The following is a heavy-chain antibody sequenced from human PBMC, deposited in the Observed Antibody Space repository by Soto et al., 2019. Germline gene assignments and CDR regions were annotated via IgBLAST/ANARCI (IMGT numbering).Heavy chain of an antibody. CDR2: IKQDGSEK. CDR1: GFTFSSYW. V-gene: IGHV3-7*04. J-gene: IGHJ4*02. CDR3: ARDIRGYSGYDA. Sequence: EVQLVESGGGLVQPGGSLRLSCAASGFTFSSYWMSWVRQAPWKGLEWVANIKQDGSEKYYVDSVKGRFTISRDNAKNSLYLQMNRLRADDTAVYYCARDIRGYSGYDAGGQGTLVTVSS. D-gene: IGHD5-12*01.